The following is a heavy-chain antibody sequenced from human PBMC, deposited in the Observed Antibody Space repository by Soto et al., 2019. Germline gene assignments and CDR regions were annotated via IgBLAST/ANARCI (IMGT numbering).Heavy chain of an antibody. J-gene: IGHJ4*02. CDR1: GYTFTSYD. V-gene: IGHV1-8*01. CDR3: ARGRPIGSRFSEGLFI. Sequence: ASVKVSCKASGYTFTSYDINWVRQATGQGLEWMGWMNPNNGNTGYAQKFQGRVTMTRNTSISTAYMELSSLRSEDTAVYYCARGRPIGSRFSEGLFIWGQGTLVTVSS. D-gene: IGHD3-10*01. CDR2: MNPNNGNT.